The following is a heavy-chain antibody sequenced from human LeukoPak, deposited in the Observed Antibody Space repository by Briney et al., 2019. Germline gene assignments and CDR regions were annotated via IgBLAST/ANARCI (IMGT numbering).Heavy chain of an antibody. CDR2: IRDKANSYAT. D-gene: IGHD2-21*01. CDR3: TSKNSAAGPGYFDY. V-gene: IGHV3-73*01. J-gene: IGHJ4*02. Sequence: GGSLKLSCAASGFTFSASAVHWVRQASGKGLEWVGRIRDKANSYATAYVASVKGRLTISRDDSMNTAYLQMNSLKTEDTAVYYCTSKNSAAGPGYFDYWGQGTLVTVSS. CDR1: GFTFSASA.